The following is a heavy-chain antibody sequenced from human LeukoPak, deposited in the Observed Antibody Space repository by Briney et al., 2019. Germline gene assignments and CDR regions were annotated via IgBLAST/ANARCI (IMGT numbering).Heavy chain of an antibody. Sequence: GGSLRLSCAASGFTVRNNYMSWVRQAPGKGLEWVSSISSSSSYIYYADSVKGRFTISRDNAKNSLYLQMNSLRAEDTAVYYCARVSEIWFGELSLNYWGQGTLVTVSS. D-gene: IGHD3-10*01. CDR1: GFTVRNNY. V-gene: IGHV3-21*01. CDR3: ARVSEIWFGELSLNY. J-gene: IGHJ4*02. CDR2: ISSSSSYI.